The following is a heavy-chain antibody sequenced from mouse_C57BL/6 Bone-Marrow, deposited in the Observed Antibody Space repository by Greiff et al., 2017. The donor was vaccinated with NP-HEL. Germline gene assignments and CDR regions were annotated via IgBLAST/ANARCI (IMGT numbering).Heavy chain of an antibody. CDR1: GYTFTSYG. CDR2: IYPRSGNT. Sequence: QVQLQQSGAELARPGASVKLSCKASGYTFTSYGISWVKQRTGQGLEWIGKIYPRSGNTYYNEKFKGKATLTADKSSSTAYMELRSLTSEDSAVYFCARGSYYYAMDYWGQGTSVTVSS. J-gene: IGHJ4*01. V-gene: IGHV1-81*01. CDR3: ARGSYYYAMDY.